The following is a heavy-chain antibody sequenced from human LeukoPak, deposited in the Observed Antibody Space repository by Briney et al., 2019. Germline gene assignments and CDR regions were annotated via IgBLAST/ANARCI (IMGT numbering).Heavy chain of an antibody. Sequence: SETLSLTCTVSGVSISSGGYYWSWIRQPPGKGLEWIGYIYHSGSTNYNPSLKSRVTISVDTSKNQFSLKLSSVTAADTAVYYCARVSGNSGHDYPYWGQGTLVTVSS. CDR3: ARVSGNSGHDYPY. CDR2: IYHSGST. V-gene: IGHV4-61*08. J-gene: IGHJ4*02. D-gene: IGHD5-12*01. CDR1: GVSISSGGYY.